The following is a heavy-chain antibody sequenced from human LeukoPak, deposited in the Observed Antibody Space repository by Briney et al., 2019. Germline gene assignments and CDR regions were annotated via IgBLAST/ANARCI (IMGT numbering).Heavy chain of an antibody. CDR2: IYPGDSDT. CDR3: ARLRYSGYDSADPLDY. Sequence: GGSLQISCQGSGYRFTIYWIGGVRQVPGKGLEWMGIIYPGDSDTRYSPSFQGQVTISADKSISTAYLQWSSLKASDTAMYYCARLRYSGYDSADPLDYWGQGTLVTVSS. V-gene: IGHV5-51*01. J-gene: IGHJ4*02. D-gene: IGHD5-12*01. CDR1: GYRFTIYW.